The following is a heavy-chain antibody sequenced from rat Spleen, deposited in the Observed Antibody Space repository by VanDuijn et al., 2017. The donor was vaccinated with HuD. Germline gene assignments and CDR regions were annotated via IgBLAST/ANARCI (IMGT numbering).Heavy chain of an antibody. CDR1: GFTFSDYD. V-gene: IGHV5-20*01. J-gene: IGHJ2*01. D-gene: IGHD1-4*01. CDR3: KTEGLLPGYNSDY. Sequence: EVQLVESGGGLVQPGRSLKLSCAASGFTFSDYDMAWVRQAPTKGLEWVASFSYDGSSTYYRDSVKGRFTISRDNAKSSLYLQMDSLQTEDTAMYFCKTEGLLPGYNSDYWGQGVMVTVSS. CDR2: FSYDGSST.